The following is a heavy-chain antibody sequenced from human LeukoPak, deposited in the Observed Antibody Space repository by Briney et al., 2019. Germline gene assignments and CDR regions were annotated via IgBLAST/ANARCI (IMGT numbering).Heavy chain of an antibody. CDR2: IYPGDSDT. CDR1: GYSFTSYW. Sequence: GESLKISCKGSGYSFTSYWIGWVRQMPGKGLEWMGIIYPGDSDTRYSPSFQGQVTISADKSISTAYLQWSSLKASDTAMNYCARRYCSGGSCSRYYFDYWGQGTLVTVSS. D-gene: IGHD2-15*01. J-gene: IGHJ4*02. CDR3: ARRYCSGGSCSRYYFDY. V-gene: IGHV5-51*01.